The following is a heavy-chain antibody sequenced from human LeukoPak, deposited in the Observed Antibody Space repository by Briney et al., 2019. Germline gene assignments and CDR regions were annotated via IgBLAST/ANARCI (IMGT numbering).Heavy chain of an antibody. V-gene: IGHV1-2*02. CDR1: GYTFTGYY. CDR2: INPNSGGT. J-gene: IGHJ4*02. D-gene: IGHD4-23*01. CDR3: ARDQSYGGNSAFTFDY. Sequence: ASVKVSCKASGYTFTGYYMHWVRQAPGQGLEWMGWINPNSGGTNYAQKFQGRVTMTRDTSISTAYMELSRLRSDDTAVYYCARDQSYGGNSAFTFDYWGQGTLVTVSS.